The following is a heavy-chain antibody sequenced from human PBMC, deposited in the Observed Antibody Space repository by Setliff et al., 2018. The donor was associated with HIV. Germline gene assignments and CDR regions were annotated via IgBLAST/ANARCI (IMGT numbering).Heavy chain of an antibody. D-gene: IGHD3-22*01. Sequence: LSLTCAVSGYSVSSGYYWGWIRQPPGKGLEWIGSMFHTGSTYHNSSLKSRVTISVDTSKNQFSLHLSSVTAADTAVYYCARDTYDSRGYFFGYWGQGTLVTVSS. CDR3: ARDTYDSRGYFFGY. CDR2: MFHTGST. J-gene: IGHJ4*02. CDR1: GYSVSSGYY. V-gene: IGHV4-38-2*02.